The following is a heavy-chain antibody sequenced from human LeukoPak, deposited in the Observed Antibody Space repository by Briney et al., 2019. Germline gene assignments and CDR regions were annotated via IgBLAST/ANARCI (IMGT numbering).Heavy chain of an antibody. D-gene: IGHD4-23*01. J-gene: IGHJ4*02. V-gene: IGHV1-69*04. CDR1: GGTFSSYA. CDR2: IIPILGIA. Sequence: SVKVSCKASGGTFSSYAISWVRQAPGQGLEWMGRIIPILGIANYAQKFQGRVTITADKSTSTAYMELSSLRSEDTAVYYCASYGGNSGFDYWGQGTLVTVSS. CDR3: ASYGGNSGFDY.